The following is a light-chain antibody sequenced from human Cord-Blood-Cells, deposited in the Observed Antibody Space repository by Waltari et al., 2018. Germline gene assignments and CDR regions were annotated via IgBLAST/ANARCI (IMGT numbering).Light chain of an antibody. CDR2: WAS. J-gene: IGKJ4*01. CDR1: QSVLYSSNNKNY. Sequence: DIVMTQSPDSLDVALGERATITCKSRQSVLYSSNNKNYLAWYQQKPGQPPKLLIYWASTREAGVPDRFSGSGSGTDFTLTISSLQAEDVAVYYCQQYYSTPTFGGGTKVEIK. V-gene: IGKV4-1*01. CDR3: QQYYSTPT.